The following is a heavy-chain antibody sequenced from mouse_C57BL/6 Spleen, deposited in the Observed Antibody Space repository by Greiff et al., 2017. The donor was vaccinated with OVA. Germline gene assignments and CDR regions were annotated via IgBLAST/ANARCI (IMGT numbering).Heavy chain of an antibody. CDR2: ISSGGSYT. CDR3: ARHNDYYGSSYDYFDY. D-gene: IGHD1-1*01. CDR1: GFTFSSYG. Sequence: EVQLVESGGDLVKPGGSLKLSCAASGFTFSSYGMSWVRQTPDKRLEWVATISSGGSYTYYPDSVKGRFTISRDNAKNTLYLQMSSLKSEDTAMYYCARHNDYYGSSYDYFDYWGQGTTLTVSS. V-gene: IGHV5-6*01. J-gene: IGHJ2*01.